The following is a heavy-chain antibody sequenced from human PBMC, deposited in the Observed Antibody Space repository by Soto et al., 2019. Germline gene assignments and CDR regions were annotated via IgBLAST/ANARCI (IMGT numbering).Heavy chain of an antibody. Sequence: EVQLVESGGGLVQPGGSLRLSCAASEFTFSNYWMNWVRQGPGKGLVWVSRINSDGSSIDYADSVKGRFTISRDNAKNTLYLQMNSLRAEDTAVYYCTRVRDSETYFDYWGQGTLVTVSP. CDR2: INSDGSSI. V-gene: IGHV3-74*01. D-gene: IGHD1-26*01. CDR1: EFTFSNYW. CDR3: TRVRDSETYFDY. J-gene: IGHJ4*02.